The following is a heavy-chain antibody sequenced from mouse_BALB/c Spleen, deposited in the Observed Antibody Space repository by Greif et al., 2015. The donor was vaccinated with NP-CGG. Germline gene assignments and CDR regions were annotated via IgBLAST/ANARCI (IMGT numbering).Heavy chain of an antibody. Sequence: EVQLQQSGAVLVKPGASVKLSCRASGFNIKDTYMHWVKQRPEQGLEWIGRIDPANVNLKYDPKFQGKATITTDASSNTAYLQLSSLTSEDTAVYYCAIAYYKSLGFAYRGQGTLVTVSA. V-gene: IGHV14-3*02. D-gene: IGHD6-5*01. CDR1: GFNIKDTY. CDR2: IDPANVNL. J-gene: IGHJ3*01. CDR3: AIAYYKSLGFAY.